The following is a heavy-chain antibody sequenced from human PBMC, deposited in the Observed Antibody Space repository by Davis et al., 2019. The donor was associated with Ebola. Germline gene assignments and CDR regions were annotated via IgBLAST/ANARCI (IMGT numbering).Heavy chain of an antibody. J-gene: IGHJ4*02. V-gene: IGHV4-59*11. Sequence: PGGSLRLSCTVSGGSISSHYWSWIRQPPGKGLEWIGYIYYSGSTNYNPSLKSRVTISVDTSKNQFSLKLSSVTAADTAVYYCARGSIVGATYYFDYWGQGTLVTVSS. D-gene: IGHD1-26*01. CDR3: ARGSIVGATYYFDY. CDR1: GGSISSHY. CDR2: IYYSGST.